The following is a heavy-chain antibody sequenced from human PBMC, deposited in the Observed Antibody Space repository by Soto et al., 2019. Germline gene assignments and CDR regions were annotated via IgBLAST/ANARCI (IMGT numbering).Heavy chain of an antibody. D-gene: IGHD3-10*01. CDR3: ARGFPLNYYGSGSYYIRGYYMDV. Sequence: SETLSLTCAVYGGSFSGYYWSWIRQPPGKGLEWIGEINHSGSTNYNPSLKSRVTISVDTSKNRFSLKLSSVTAADTAGYYCARGFPLNYYGSGSYYIRGYYMDVWGKGTTVTVSS. CDR2: INHSGST. J-gene: IGHJ6*03. V-gene: IGHV4-34*01. CDR1: GGSFSGYY.